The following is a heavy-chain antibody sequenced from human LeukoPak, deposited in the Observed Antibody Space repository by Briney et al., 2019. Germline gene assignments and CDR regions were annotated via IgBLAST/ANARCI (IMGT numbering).Heavy chain of an antibody. CDR2: ISYDGSNK. J-gene: IGHJ6*02. CDR3: AKDVEYYDIQDGMDV. Sequence: GRSLRLSCAASGFTFSSFGMHWVRQAPGKGLEWVAVISYDGSNKYYADSVKGRFTISRDNSKNTLYLQMNSLRAEDTAVYYCAKDVEYYDIQDGMDVWGQGTTVTVSS. CDR1: GFTFSSFG. V-gene: IGHV3-30*18. D-gene: IGHD3-9*01.